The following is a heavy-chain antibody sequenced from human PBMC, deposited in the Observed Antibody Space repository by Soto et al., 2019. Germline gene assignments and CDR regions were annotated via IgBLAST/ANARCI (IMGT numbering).Heavy chain of an antibody. CDR1: GFTFSSYA. D-gene: IGHD1-26*01. CDR2: ISYDGSNK. V-gene: IGHV3-30-3*01. CDR3: ARALLRGYYFDY. Sequence: VGSLRLSCAASGFTFSSYAMHWVRQAPGKGLEWVAVISYDGSNKYYADSVKGRFTISRDNSKNTLYLQMNSLRAEDTAVYYCARALLRGYYFDYWGQGTLVTVSS. J-gene: IGHJ4*02.